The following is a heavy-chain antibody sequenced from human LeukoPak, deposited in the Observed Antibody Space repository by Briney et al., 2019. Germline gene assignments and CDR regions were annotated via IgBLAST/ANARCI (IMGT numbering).Heavy chain of an antibody. CDR3: ARGFGYSSGWYYFDY. Sequence: GASVKVSCKASGYTFTSYDINWLRQATGQGLEWMGWMNPNSGNTGYAQKFQGRVTMTRNTSISTAYMELSSLRSEDTAVYYCARGFGYSSGWYYFDYWGQGTLVTVSS. CDR1: GYTFTSYD. V-gene: IGHV1-8*01. J-gene: IGHJ4*02. CDR2: MNPNSGNT. D-gene: IGHD6-19*01.